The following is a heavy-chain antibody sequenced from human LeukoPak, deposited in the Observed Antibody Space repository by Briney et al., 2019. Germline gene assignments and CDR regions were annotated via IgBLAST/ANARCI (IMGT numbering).Heavy chain of an antibody. V-gene: IGHV1-3*01. CDR2: INAGNGHT. CDR3: ARGIWSATRVDYYLDN. D-gene: IGHD5-24*01. J-gene: IGHJ4*02. Sequence: ASVKVSCKASGYTFSGYAIHWVRQAPGQRFEWMGWINAGNGHTKYSQNFQGRVTITRGSSANIVYMDVCSLTSEDTAVYYCARGIWSATRVDYYLDNWGRGTLVTVSS. CDR1: GYTFSGYA.